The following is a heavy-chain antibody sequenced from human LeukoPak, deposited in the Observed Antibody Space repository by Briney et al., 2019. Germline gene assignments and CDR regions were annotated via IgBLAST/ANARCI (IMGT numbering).Heavy chain of an antibody. J-gene: IGHJ4*02. D-gene: IGHD2-2*01. CDR3: ASVVRHTVDY. CDR1: GGSISSGGYS. Sequence: SQTLSLTCAVSGGSISSGGYSWSWIRQPPGKGLEWIGYIYHSGSTYYNPSLKSRVTISVDRSKNQFSLKLSSVTAADTAVYYCASVVRHTVDYWGQGTLVTVSS. V-gene: IGHV4-30-2*01. CDR2: IYHSGST.